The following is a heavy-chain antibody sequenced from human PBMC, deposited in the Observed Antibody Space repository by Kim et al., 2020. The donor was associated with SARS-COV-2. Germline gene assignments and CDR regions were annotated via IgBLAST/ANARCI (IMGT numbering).Heavy chain of an antibody. CDR2: IKQDGSEM. D-gene: IGHD6-13*01. V-gene: IGHV3-7*03. Sequence: GGSLRLSCVASGFTFSSYWMSWVRQPPERGLEWVANIKQDGSEMYYADSVKGRFTISRDNAKNSLSLHMNSLRVEDTATYSCVRAGDSSWFTLLAFDFWGQGTQVTVSS. CDR1: GFTFSSYW. CDR3: VRAGDSSWFTLLAFDF. J-gene: IGHJ4*02.